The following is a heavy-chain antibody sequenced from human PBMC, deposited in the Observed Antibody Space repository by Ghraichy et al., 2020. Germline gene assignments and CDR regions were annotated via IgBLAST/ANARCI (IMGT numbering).Heavy chain of an antibody. CDR1: GFTFSRYT. Sequence: GGSLRLSCGASGFTFSRYTMSWVRQAPGKGLEWVSAITGSGGDTYYTDSVKGRFTISRDNSKNTVYLQMSGLRADDTAVYYCAKDWTVTEPVDYWGQGTLVTVSS. CDR3: AKDWTVTEPVDY. V-gene: IGHV3-23*01. D-gene: IGHD4-17*01. J-gene: IGHJ4*02. CDR2: ITGSGGDT.